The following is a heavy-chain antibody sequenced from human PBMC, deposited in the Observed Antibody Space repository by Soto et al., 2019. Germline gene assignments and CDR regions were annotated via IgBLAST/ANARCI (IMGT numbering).Heavy chain of an antibody. CDR1: GFTFSSFG. CDR3: APHYFDGTPYS. CDR2: ISSSSSYI. Sequence: EVVLVESGGGLVRPGGSLRVSCAASGFTFSSFGMNWVRQAPGKGLEWISSISSSSSYIYYADSVKGRFAISRDNSQNSLYLEMNNLRAEDTAVYYCAPHYFDGTPYSWGQGTLVTVSS. D-gene: IGHD3-9*01. J-gene: IGHJ5*02. V-gene: IGHV3-21*06.